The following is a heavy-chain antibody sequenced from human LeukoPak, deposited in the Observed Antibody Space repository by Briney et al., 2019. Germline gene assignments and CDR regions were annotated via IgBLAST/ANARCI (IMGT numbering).Heavy chain of an antibody. CDR1: GFTFKFFG. CDR3: ARDVASASGWSVWAFDR. CDR2: IGGSSDGGGT. D-gene: IGHD6-19*01. J-gene: IGHJ4*02. V-gene: IGHV3-23*01. Sequence: PGGSLTLSCAASGFTFKFFGMNWVRQAPGKGLEWVSFIGGSSDGGGTYFADSAKGRFTISRDDSRNTLHLQMNNLRAEDTAVYYCARDVASASGWSVWAFDRWGQGTLVTVSS.